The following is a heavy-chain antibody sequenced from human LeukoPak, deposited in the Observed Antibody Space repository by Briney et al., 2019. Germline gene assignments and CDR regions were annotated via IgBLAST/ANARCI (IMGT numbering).Heavy chain of an antibody. CDR1: GYTFTSYG. J-gene: IGHJ4*02. D-gene: IGHD2-15*01. CDR3: ARAADYSMYYFDY. CDR2: ISAYNGNT. V-gene: IGHV1-18*01. Sequence: ASVKVSCKASGYTFTSYGISWVRQAPGQGLEWMGWISAYNGNTNYAQKLQGRVTITADESTSTAYMELSSLRSEDTAVYYCARAADYSMYYFDYWGQGTLVTVSS.